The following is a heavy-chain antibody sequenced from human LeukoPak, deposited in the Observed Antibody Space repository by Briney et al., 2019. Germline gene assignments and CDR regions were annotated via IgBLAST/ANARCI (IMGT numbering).Heavy chain of an antibody. CDR1: GFTVGSNY. V-gene: IGHV3-23*01. Sequence: GSLRLSCAASGFTVGSNYMSWVRQAPGKGPEWVSTINASGGNTYSAGSVKGRFTISRDNSKNTVYLQLNSLRAEDTAVYYSAKPISGGLAVTGDWFHTWGQGTLVTVSS. J-gene: IGHJ5*02. D-gene: IGHD6-19*01. CDR3: AKPISGGLAVTGDWFHT. CDR2: INASGGNT.